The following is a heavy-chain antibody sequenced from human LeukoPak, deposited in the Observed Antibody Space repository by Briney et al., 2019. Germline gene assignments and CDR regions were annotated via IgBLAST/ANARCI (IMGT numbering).Heavy chain of an antibody. V-gene: IGHV5-51*01. Sequence: GESLKVSCKGSGYSINNYWIGWVRQMPGKGLEWMGIIYPADSDIRYSPSFQGQVTISADKSISTAYLQWSSLKASDTAIYYCARQEYCSGGSCYTWFDPWGQGTLVIVSS. J-gene: IGHJ5*02. CDR2: IYPADSDI. CDR1: GYSINNYW. D-gene: IGHD2-15*01. CDR3: ARQEYCSGGSCYTWFDP.